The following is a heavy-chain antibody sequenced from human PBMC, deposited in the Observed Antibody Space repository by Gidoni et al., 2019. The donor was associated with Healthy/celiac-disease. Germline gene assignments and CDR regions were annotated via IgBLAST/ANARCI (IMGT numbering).Heavy chain of an antibody. J-gene: IGHJ2*01. CDR2: IYPGDSDT. Sequence: EVQLVQSGAEVQKPGESLKISCKGSGYRFTSYWIGWVRQMPGKGLEWMGIIYPGDSDTRYSPSFQGQVTISADKSISTAYLQWSSLKASDTAMYYCARPEDTAHWYFDLWGRGTLVTVSS. CDR1: GYRFTSYW. V-gene: IGHV5-51*01. CDR3: ARPEDTAHWYFDL. D-gene: IGHD5-18*01.